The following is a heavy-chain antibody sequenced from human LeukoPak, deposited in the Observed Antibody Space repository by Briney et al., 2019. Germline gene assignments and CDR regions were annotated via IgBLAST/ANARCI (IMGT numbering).Heavy chain of an antibody. CDR2: IYFSGST. D-gene: IGHD1-14*01. Sequence: SETLSLTCTVSGGSISSGDYYWSWIRQPPGKGLEWIGYIYFSGSTYYNPSLKSRVTISVDTSKNQFSLRLSSVTAADTAVYYCARERGYNRGSDFDYWGQGTLVTVSS. CDR3: ARERGYNRGSDFDY. CDR1: GGSISSGDYY. J-gene: IGHJ4*02. V-gene: IGHV4-30-4*01.